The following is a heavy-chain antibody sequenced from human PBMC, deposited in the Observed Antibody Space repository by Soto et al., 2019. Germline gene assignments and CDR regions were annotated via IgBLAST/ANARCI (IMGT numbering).Heavy chain of an antibody. J-gene: IGHJ6*02. D-gene: IGHD1-26*01. CDR1: GYTFTGYY. Sequence: ASVKVSCKASGYTFTGYYVHWVRQAPGQGLEWMGWINPNSGDAYLAQRFQGRVTMNRDTSIGTAYMELRGLTSDDTAEYYCAKGGAIVAAGTRVYLYNAMDVWGQGTTVTVSS. CDR2: INPNSGDA. V-gene: IGHV1-2*02. CDR3: AKGGAIVAAGTRVYLYNAMDV.